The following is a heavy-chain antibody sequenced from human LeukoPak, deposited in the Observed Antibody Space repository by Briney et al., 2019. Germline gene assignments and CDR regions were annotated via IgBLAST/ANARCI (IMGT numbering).Heavy chain of an antibody. D-gene: IGHD3-3*01. CDR3: TTENHDFWSGYYTYYYYYYMDV. V-gene: IGHV3-15*01. CDR1: GFTFINAW. CDR2: IKSKTDGGTT. Sequence: GGSLRLSCAASGFTFINAWMSWVRQAPGKGLEWVGRIKSKTDGGTTDYAAPVKGRFTISRDDSKNTLYLQMNSLKTEDTAVYYCTTENHDFWSGYYTYYYYYYMDVWGKGTTVTVSS. J-gene: IGHJ6*03.